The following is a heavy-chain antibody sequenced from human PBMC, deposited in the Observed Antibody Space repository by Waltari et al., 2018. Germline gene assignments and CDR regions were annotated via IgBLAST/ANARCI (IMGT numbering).Heavy chain of an antibody. V-gene: IGHV4-61*02. CDR1: AGSISSGRYY. Sequence: QVQLQESGPGLVKPSQTLSLPCPVSAGSISSGRYYRSWIRPPAGKRLAWIGRIYTSGSTNYNPSLKSRVTISVDTSKNQFYLKLSSVTAADTAVYYCARAGSSSSWGYYYYYYMDVWGKGTTVTVSS. J-gene: IGHJ6*03. CDR2: IYTSGST. D-gene: IGHD6-6*01. CDR3: ARAGSSSSWGYYYYYYMDV.